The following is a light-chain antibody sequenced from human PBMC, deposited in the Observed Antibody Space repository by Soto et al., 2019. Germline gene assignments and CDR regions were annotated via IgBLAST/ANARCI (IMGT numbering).Light chain of an antibody. Sequence: ILLTQCPSPLSLSPGETATLSCRASQRVXNDLVWDQQKPGQAPRFLXYDASNRATGIPARLSGTGSATDFTLTISSLEPEDVAIYYCQQRSKMTLTFGHGTKVDIK. CDR3: QQRSKMTLT. J-gene: IGKJ1*01. CDR2: DAS. CDR1: QRVXND. V-gene: IGKV3-11*01.